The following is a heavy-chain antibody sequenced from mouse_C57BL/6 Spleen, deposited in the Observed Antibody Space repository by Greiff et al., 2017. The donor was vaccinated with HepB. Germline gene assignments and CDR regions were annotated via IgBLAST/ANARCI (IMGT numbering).Heavy chain of an antibody. Sequence: QVQLQQPGTELVKPGASVKLSCKASGYTFTSYWMHWVKQRPGQGLEWIGNINPSNGGTNYNEKFKSKATLTVDKSSSTAYMQLSSLTSEDSAVYYCARSSITTAVRYFDVWGTGTTVTVSS. CDR3: ARSSITTAVRYFDV. CDR1: GYTFTSYW. CDR2: INPSNGGT. J-gene: IGHJ1*03. V-gene: IGHV1-53*01. D-gene: IGHD1-1*01.